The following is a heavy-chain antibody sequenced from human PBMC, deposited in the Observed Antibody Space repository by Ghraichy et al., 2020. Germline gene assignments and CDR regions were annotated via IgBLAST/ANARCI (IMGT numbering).Heavy chain of an antibody. D-gene: IGHD3-22*01. CDR1: GASISSTSYY. CDR2: IYYSGST. Sequence: SETLSLTCTVSGASISSTSYYWAWIRQPPGKGLEWIGSIYYSGSTYYNPSLKSRVTISEDTSKNQFSLKLSSVTAADTAVYFCAGTYGYYDSSGYPYTYFFDYWDQGTLVTVSS. J-gene: IGHJ4*02. CDR3: AGTYGYYDSSGYPYTYFFDY. V-gene: IGHV4-39*01.